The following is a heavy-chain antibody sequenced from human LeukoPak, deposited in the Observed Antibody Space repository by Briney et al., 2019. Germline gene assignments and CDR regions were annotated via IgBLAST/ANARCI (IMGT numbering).Heavy chain of an antibody. J-gene: IGHJ4*02. V-gene: IGHV1-46*01. Sequence: ASVKVSCKASGYTFTSYYMHWVRQAPGQGLEWMGIINPSGGSTSYAQKLQGRVTMTRDTSTSTVYMELSSLRSENTALYYCARDPAPHCSSTSCLGYYFDYWGQGTLVTVSS. CDR1: GYTFTSYY. CDR3: ARDPAPHCSSTSCLGYYFDY. D-gene: IGHD2-2*01. CDR2: INPSGGST.